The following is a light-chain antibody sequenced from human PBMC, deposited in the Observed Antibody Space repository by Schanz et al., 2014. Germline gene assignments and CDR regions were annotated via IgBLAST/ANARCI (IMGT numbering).Light chain of an antibody. Sequence: QSALTQPASVSGSPGQSITISCTGTSSDVGNYNYVSWYRHHPGKAPKLMIYDVSNRPSGVSNRFSGSKSGNTASLTISGLQAEDEADYYCSSYTSSSTWVFGGGTKLTVL. CDR3: SSYTSSSTWV. V-gene: IGLV2-14*03. CDR2: DVS. J-gene: IGLJ3*02. CDR1: SSDVGNYNY.